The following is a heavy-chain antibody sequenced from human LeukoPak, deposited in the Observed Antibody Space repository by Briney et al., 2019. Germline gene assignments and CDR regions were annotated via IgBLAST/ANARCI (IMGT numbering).Heavy chain of an antibody. CDR3: AKGGMATTDY. CDR1: GFTFSNYA. V-gene: IGHV3-23*01. J-gene: IGHJ4*02. CDR2: ISANGGGT. Sequence: GGSLRLSCAASGFTFSNYAMSWVRQAPGKGLEWVSAISANGGGTYYADSVKGRFTISRDNSKNTLYLQMNSLRAEDTAVYYCAKGGMATTDYWGQGTLVTVSS. D-gene: IGHD5-24*01.